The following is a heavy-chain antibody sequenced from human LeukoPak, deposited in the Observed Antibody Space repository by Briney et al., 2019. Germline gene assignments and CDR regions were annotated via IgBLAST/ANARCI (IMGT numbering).Heavy chain of an antibody. CDR3: ARDWAYCSGGSCYSNY. D-gene: IGHD2-15*01. V-gene: IGHV3-7*01. J-gene: IGHJ4*02. CDR2: IKQDGSEK. CDR1: GFTFSSYW. Sequence: GGSLRLSCAASGFTFSSYWMSWVRQAPGKGLEWGANIKQDGSEKYYVDSVKGRFTISRDNAKNSLYLQMNSLRAEDTAVYYCARDWAYCSGGSCYSNYWGQGTLVTVSS.